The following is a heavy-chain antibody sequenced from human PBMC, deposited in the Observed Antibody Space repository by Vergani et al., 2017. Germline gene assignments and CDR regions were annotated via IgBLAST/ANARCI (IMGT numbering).Heavy chain of an antibody. Sequence: QVQLVQSGAEVKKPGASVKVSCKASGYTFTGYYMHWVRQAPGQGLEWMGWINPNSGGTNYAQKFQGRVTMTRATSISTAYMELSRLRSDDPAVYYCARARRGPERAAAGMSNNWFDPWGQGTLVTVSS. CDR3: ARARRGPERAAAGMSNNWFDP. J-gene: IGHJ5*02. CDR1: GYTFTGYY. D-gene: IGHD6-13*01. CDR2: INPNSGGT. V-gene: IGHV1-2*02.